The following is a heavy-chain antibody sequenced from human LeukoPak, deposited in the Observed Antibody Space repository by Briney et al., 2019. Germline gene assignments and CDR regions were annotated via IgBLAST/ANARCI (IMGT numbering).Heavy chain of an antibody. CDR1: GFTFSSYG. J-gene: IGHJ5*02. V-gene: IGHV3-30-3*01. CDR2: ISYDGSDK. D-gene: IGHD6-13*01. Sequence: GGSLRLSCAASGFTFSSYGMHWVRQAPGKGLEWVAVISYDGSDKYYADSVKGRFTISRDNSKNTLYLQMNSLRAEDTAVYYCAREKKNIALSLNWLDPWGQGTLVTVSS. CDR3: AREKKNIALSLNWLDP.